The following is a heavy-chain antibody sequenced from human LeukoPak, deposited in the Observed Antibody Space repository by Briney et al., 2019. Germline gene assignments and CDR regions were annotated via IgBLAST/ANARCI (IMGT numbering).Heavy chain of an antibody. J-gene: IGHJ4*02. CDR2: INPNTGDT. CDR1: GYTFTGYY. Sequence: ASVKLPCKASGYTFTGYYMHWVRQAPGQGLEYMGWINPNTGDTNHAQSFQGRVTLTRDTSISTAYMELSSLRSDDSAIYYCAGEYCSGGTCRQGFDYWGQGTLVTVSS. CDR3: AGEYCSGGTCRQGFDY. D-gene: IGHD2-15*01. V-gene: IGHV1-2*02.